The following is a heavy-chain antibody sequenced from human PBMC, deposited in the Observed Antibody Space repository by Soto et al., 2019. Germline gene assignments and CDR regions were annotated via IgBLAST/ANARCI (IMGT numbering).Heavy chain of an antibody. CDR1: GGSISSYY. Sequence: LSLTCTVSGGSISSYYWSWIRQPPGKGLEWIGYIYYSGSTNYNPSLKSRVTISVDTSKNQFSLKLSSVTAADTAVYYCARHVGVAAAGGPVYRGRAAEYFQHWGQGTLVTVSS. J-gene: IGHJ1*01. CDR2: IYYSGST. D-gene: IGHD6-13*01. V-gene: IGHV4-59*08. CDR3: ARHVGVAAAGGPVYRGRAAEYFQH.